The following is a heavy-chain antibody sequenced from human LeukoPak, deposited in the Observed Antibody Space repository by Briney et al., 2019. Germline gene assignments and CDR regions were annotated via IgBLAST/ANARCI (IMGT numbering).Heavy chain of an antibody. D-gene: IGHD3-22*01. J-gene: IGHJ4*02. Sequence: PGGSLRLPCAASGFSFSSYWISWVRQAPGKGLEWVANIREDGSEKYYVDSVKGRFTISRDNAKNSLYLQMNSLRAEDTAVYYCARRPGGYYDSNGILEYFDYWGQGTLVTVSS. CDR1: GFSFSSYW. V-gene: IGHV3-7*01. CDR3: ARRPGGYYDSNGILEYFDY. CDR2: IREDGSEK.